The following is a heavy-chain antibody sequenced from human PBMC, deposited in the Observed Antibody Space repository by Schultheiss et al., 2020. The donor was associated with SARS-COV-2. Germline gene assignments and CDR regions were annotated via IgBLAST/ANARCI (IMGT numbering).Heavy chain of an antibody. CDR2: ISSNGGST. CDR3: AKALHWGYYYYGMDV. J-gene: IGHJ6*02. CDR1: GFTFSSYA. Sequence: GGSLRLSCAASGFTFSSYAMSWVRQAPGKGLEYVSAISSNGGSTYYADSVKGRFTISRDNSKNTLYLQMNSLRAEDTAVYYCAKALHWGYYYYGMDVWGQGTTVTVSS. D-gene: IGHD3-16*01. V-gene: IGHV3-23*01.